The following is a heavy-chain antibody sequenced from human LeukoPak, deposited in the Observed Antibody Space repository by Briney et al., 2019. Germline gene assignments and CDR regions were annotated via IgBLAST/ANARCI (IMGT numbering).Heavy chain of an antibody. J-gene: IGHJ4*02. Sequence: GGSLRLSCAASGFTLSSYAMHWVRQAPGKGLGWVAVISYDGSNKYYADSVKGRFTISRDNSKNMLYLQMNRLRAEDTAVYYCARESGSQLWLPFDYWGQGTLVTVSS. V-gene: IGHV3-30-3*01. CDR3: ARESGSQLWLPFDY. CDR2: ISYDGSNK. D-gene: IGHD5-18*01. CDR1: GFTLSSYA.